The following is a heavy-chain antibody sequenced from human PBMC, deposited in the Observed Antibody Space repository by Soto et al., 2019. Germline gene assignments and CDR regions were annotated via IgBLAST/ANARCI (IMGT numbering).Heavy chain of an antibody. CDR1: GGTLSSYA. V-gene: IGHV1-69*13. D-gene: IGHD6-13*01. Sequence: GASVKVSCKASGGTLSSYAISWVRQAPGQGLEWMGGIIPIFGTANYAQKFQGRVTITADESTSTAYMELSSLRSEDTAVYYCARGIAAAGYYYYYGMDVWGQGTTVTVSS. CDR3: ARGIAAAGYYYYYGMDV. CDR2: IIPIFGTA. J-gene: IGHJ6*02.